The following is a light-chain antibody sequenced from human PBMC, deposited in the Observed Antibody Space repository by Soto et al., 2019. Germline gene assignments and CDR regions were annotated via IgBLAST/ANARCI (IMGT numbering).Light chain of an antibody. CDR1: QTVNTN. J-gene: IGKJ3*01. CDR3: QQYNTWPRT. V-gene: IGKV3-15*01. CDR2: GAS. Sequence: ETVMTQSPATLSVSPGERATLSCRASQTVNTNLAWYQQKPGQAPRLLIYGASTRATGVPAGFSGSGSGTEFTVTISSLQSEDFAVYYCQQYNTWPRTFGPGTKVDI.